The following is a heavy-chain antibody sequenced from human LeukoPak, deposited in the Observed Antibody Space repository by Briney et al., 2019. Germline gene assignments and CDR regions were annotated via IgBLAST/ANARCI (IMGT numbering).Heavy chain of an antibody. CDR3: ARVSSEGFRFDY. D-gene: IGHD1-14*01. CDR2: INHSGST. V-gene: IGHV4-34*01. Sequence: SETLSLTCAVYGGSFSGYYWSWIRQPPGKGLEWIGEINHSGSTNYNPSLKSRVTISVDTSKNQFSLKLSSVTAADTAVYYCARVSSEGFRFDYWGQGTLVTVSS. CDR1: GGSFSGYY. J-gene: IGHJ4*02.